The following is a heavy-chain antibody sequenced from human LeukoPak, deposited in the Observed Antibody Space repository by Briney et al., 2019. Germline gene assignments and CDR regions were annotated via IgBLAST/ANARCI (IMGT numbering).Heavy chain of an antibody. V-gene: IGHV1-69*05. Sequence: ASVKVSCKASRGTFSSYTISWVRQAPGQGLEWMGVIIPRFGTAHYAQRFQGRVTLTTDESTSTAYVELSSLRSEDTAVYYCARGSYESLTGTSLFAYYGMDVWGQGTTVTVS. CDR3: ARGSYESLTGTSLFAYYGMDV. CDR2: IIPRFGTA. D-gene: IGHD3-9*01. J-gene: IGHJ6*02. CDR1: RGTFSSYT.